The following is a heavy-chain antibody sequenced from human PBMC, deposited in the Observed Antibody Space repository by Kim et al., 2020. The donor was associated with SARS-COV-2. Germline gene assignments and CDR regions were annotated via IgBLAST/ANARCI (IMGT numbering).Heavy chain of an antibody. CDR3: ARFLSHDFWSDYPERAFDI. J-gene: IGHJ3*02. Sequence: KGRFTISRDNAKNSLYLQMISLIVEDTAIYYCARFLSHDFWSDYPERAFDIWGQGTMVTVSS. V-gene: IGHV3-11*03. D-gene: IGHD3-3*01.